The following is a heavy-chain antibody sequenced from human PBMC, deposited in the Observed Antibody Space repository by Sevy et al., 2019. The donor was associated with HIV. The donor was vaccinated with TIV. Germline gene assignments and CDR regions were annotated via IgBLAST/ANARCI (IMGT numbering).Heavy chain of an antibody. CDR3: AKGFGSGTGGWYFDH. Sequence: GGSLRLTCAASGFIFRTSAMKWVRQAPGKGLEWVSSISGSGSGTYHADSVKGRITISRDNSKNTVYLQMNNLRVEDTAIYYCAKGFGSGTGGWYFDHWGQGTLVTVSS. CDR1: GFIFRTSA. V-gene: IGHV3-23*01. J-gene: IGHJ4*02. D-gene: IGHD3-10*01. CDR2: ISGSGSGT.